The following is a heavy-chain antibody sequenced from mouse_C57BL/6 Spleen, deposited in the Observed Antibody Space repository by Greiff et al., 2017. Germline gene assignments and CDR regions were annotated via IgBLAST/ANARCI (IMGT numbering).Heavy chain of an antibody. CDR2: IHPNSGST. CDR1: GYTFTSYW. J-gene: IGHJ2*01. CDR3: AREGLSTTVAPHVDY. Sequence: QVQLQQPGAELVKPGASVKLSCKASGYTFTSYWMHWVKQRPGQGLEWIGMIHPNSGSTNYNEKFKSKATLPVDKSSSTAYMQHSSLASEDSAGYYGAREGLSTTVAPHVDYWGQGTTLTVSS. V-gene: IGHV1-64*01. D-gene: IGHD1-1*01.